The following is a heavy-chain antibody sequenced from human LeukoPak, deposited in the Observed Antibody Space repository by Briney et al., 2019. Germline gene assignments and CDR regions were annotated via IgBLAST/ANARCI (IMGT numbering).Heavy chain of an antibody. D-gene: IGHD6-13*01. CDR1: GGSFSGYY. V-gene: IGHV4-34*01. J-gene: IGHJ4*02. Sequence: SETLSLTCAVSGGSFSGYYWSWIRQPPGKGLEWIGEINHSGSTNYNPSLKSRVTISVDTSKNQFSLKLSSVTAADTAVYYCARARDSSFDYWGQGTLVTVSS. CDR3: ARARDSSFDY. CDR2: INHSGST.